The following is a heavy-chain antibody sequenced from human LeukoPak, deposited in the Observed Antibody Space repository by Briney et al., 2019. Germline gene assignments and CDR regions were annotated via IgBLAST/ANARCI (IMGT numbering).Heavy chain of an antibody. CDR2: LSNDGISK. CDR1: RITFNNYV. CDR3: STGAPGTSFDH. Sequence: GGSLRLSCAASRITFNNYVFHWVRQAPGKGLEWVAVLSNDGISKNYADSVKGRFTISRDNSGNTLFLQMNSLRPEDTALYFCSTGAPGTSFDHWGQGTLVTVSS. D-gene: IGHD1-14*01. J-gene: IGHJ4*02. V-gene: IGHV3-30-3*01.